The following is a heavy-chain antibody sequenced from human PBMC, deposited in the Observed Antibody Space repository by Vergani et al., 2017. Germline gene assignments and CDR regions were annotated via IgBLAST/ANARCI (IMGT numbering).Heavy chain of an antibody. CDR2: ISAGGEST. D-gene: IGHD5-12*01. CDR1: GFIFSDYG. CDR3: AKKWLTNEEVDS. V-gene: IGHV3-23*04. J-gene: IGHJ4*02. Sequence: EVQLVESGGDLVKPGGSLRLSCAGSGFIFSDYGMTWVRQAPGRGLEWVSAISAGGESTFYADSVKGRFIISRDNSKNTVYLQMKSLRAEDTAVYYCAKKWLTNEEVDSWGQGTLVTVSS.